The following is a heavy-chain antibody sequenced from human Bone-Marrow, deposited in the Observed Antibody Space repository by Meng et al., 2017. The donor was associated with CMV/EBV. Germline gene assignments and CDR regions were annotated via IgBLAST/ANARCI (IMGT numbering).Heavy chain of an antibody. Sequence: GESLKISCVASGFTFTSYLMSWVRQAPGKGLEWVANIKQDGSEAYYEDSVKGRFTISRDNTKNSVYLQMDSLRVEDTALYYCVRGWPVIWGQGTLVTVSS. CDR3: VRGWPVI. V-gene: IGHV3-7*01. J-gene: IGHJ4*02. CDR2: IKQDGSEA. CDR1: GFTFTSYL. D-gene: IGHD2-21*01.